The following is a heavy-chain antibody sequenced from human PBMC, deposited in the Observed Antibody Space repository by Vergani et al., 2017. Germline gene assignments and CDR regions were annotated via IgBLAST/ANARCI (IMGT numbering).Heavy chain of an antibody. J-gene: IGHJ4*02. V-gene: IGHV4-59*01. CDR2: IYYSGST. D-gene: IGHD3-22*01. Sequence: QVQLQESGPGLVKPSETLSLTCTVSGGSISSYYWSWIRQPPGKGLEWIGYIYYSGSTNYNPSLKSRVTISVDTSKNQFSLKLSSVTAADTAVYYCARGSYDSSGYWFDYWGQGTLVTVSS. CDR1: GGSISSYY. CDR3: ARGSYDSSGYWFDY.